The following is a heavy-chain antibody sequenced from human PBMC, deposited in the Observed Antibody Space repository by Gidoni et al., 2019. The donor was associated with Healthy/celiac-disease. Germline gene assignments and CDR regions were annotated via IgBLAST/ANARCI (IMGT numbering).Heavy chain of an antibody. Sequence: QMQLVQSGPEVKKPGTSVKVSCKASGFTFTSSAVQWVRQARGQRLEWIGWIVVGSGNTNYAQKFQERVTITRDMSTSTAYMELSSLRSEDTAVYYCAAVSYYDSSGYSDYWGQGTLVTVSS. CDR2: IVVGSGNT. V-gene: IGHV1-58*01. D-gene: IGHD3-22*01. CDR1: GFTFTSSA. J-gene: IGHJ4*02. CDR3: AAVSYYDSSGYSDY.